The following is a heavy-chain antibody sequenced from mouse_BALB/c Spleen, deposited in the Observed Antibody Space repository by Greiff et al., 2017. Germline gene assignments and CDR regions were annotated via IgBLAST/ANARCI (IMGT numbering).Heavy chain of an antibody. Sequence: EVHLVESGGGLVKPGGSLKLSCAASGFTFSDYYMYWVRQTPEKRLEWVATISDGGSYTYYPDSVKGRFTISRDNAKNNLYLQMSSLKSEDTAMYYCARVIMGSHYAMDYWGQGTSVTVSS. D-gene: IGHD1-1*02. CDR2: ISDGGSYT. CDR3: ARVIMGSHYAMDY. V-gene: IGHV5-4*02. J-gene: IGHJ4*01. CDR1: GFTFSDYY.